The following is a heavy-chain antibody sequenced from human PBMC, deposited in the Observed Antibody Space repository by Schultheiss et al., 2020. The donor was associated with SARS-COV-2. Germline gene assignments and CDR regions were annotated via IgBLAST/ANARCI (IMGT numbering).Heavy chain of an antibody. CDR2: IDHSGGT. Sequence: SQTLSLTCAVSGGSFSDHYCTWIRQSPGKGLEWIGEIDHSGGTNYNPSLKSRVTISVDTSKNQFSLKLSSVTAADTAVYYCARGGIVATRPLFDYWGQGTLVTVSS. D-gene: IGHD5-12*01. CDR3: ARGGIVATRPLFDY. CDR1: GGSFSDHY. J-gene: IGHJ4*02. V-gene: IGHV4-34*01.